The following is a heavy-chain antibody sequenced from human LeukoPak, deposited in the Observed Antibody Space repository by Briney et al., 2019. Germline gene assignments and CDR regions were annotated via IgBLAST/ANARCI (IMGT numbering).Heavy chain of an antibody. Sequence: PGGSLRLSCAASGFTFSSCAMHWVRQAPGKGLEWVAVISYDGSNKYYADSVKGRFTISRDNSKNTLYLQMNSLRAEDTAVYYCARDNRGSFDYWGQGTLVTVSS. D-gene: IGHD3-16*01. V-gene: IGHV3-30-3*01. CDR2: ISYDGSNK. CDR1: GFTFSSCA. CDR3: ARDNRGSFDY. J-gene: IGHJ4*02.